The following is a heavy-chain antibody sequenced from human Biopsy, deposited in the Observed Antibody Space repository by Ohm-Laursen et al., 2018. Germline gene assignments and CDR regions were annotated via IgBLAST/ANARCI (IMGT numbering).Heavy chain of an antibody. J-gene: IGHJ5*02. D-gene: IGHD6-19*01. CDR2: IYPGGGT. V-gene: IGHV4-4*07. CDR1: GDSIRNYY. CDR3: ASEGQWPRSHLNWFDP. Sequence: SETLSLTCTVSGDSIRNYYWSWIRQAAGQGLEWIGRIYPGGGTIYNPSLKSRVTISVDTSKNQFSLKMTSVTAADTAVYYCASEGQWPRSHLNWFDPWGQGTLVTVSS.